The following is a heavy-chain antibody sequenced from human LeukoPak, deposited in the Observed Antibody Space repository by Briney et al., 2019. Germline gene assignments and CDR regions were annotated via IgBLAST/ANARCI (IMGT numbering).Heavy chain of an antibody. CDR2: INHGGST. J-gene: IGHJ6*02. CDR3: ARDAGHQLSRRNYYAMDV. Sequence: PSETLSLTCAVYGGSFSGYYWIWVRQPPGKGLEWIGQINHGGSTNYNPSLKSRVTISVDTSKNQFSLTLSSVTAADTAVYYCARDAGHQLSRRNYYAMDVWGQGTTVTVSS. V-gene: IGHV4-34*01. CDR1: GGSFSGYY. D-gene: IGHD2-2*01.